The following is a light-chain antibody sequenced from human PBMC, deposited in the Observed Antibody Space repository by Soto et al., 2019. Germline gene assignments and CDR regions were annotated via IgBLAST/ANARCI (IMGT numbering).Light chain of an antibody. CDR1: NIGSKS. J-gene: IGLJ2*01. CDR2: YDN. Sequence: SYELTHRPSVSVAPGKTASITCGGNNIGSKSVHWYQQKPGQAPVLVIYYDNDRPSGIPERFSGSNSGNTATLTISRVEAGDEADYYCQVWDTSSDHVVFGGGTKVTVL. V-gene: IGLV3-21*04. CDR3: QVWDTSSDHVV.